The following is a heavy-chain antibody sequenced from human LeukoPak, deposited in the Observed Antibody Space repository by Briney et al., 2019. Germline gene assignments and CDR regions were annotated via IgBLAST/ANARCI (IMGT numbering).Heavy chain of an antibody. CDR1: GFTFSSYS. J-gene: IGHJ4*02. CDR3: ARDPRRGIVVVPAAVDY. V-gene: IGHV3-21*01. D-gene: IGHD2-2*01. CDR2: ISSSSSYI. Sequence: GGSLRLSCAASGFTFSSYSMNWVRQAPGKGLEWVSSISSSSSYIYYADSVKGRFTISRDNAKNSLYLQMNSLRAEDTAVYYCARDPRRGIVVVPAAVDYWGQGTLVTVSS.